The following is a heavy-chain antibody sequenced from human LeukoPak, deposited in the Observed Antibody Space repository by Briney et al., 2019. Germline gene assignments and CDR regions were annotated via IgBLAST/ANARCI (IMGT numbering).Heavy chain of an antibody. D-gene: IGHD3-10*01. CDR3: AKRGVVIRVFLVGFHKEAYYFAS. Sequence: GGSLRLSCAGSGITLNNYGMSWVRQAPGKGREWVAGLSGSGGETNYADSVQGRFTISRDNPKTTLYLQMNSLRAEDTAVYFCAKRGVVIRVFLVGFHKEAYYFASWGQGALVTVSS. CDR1: GITLNNYG. J-gene: IGHJ4*02. CDR2: LSGSGGET. V-gene: IGHV3-23*01.